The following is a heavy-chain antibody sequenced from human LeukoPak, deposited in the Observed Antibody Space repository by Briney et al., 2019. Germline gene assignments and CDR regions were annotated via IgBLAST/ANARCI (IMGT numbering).Heavy chain of an antibody. CDR3: ARDWPSGSMIVVVGAFDI. CDR1: GGTFSSYA. D-gene: IGHD3-22*01. CDR2: IIPILGIS. J-gene: IGHJ3*02. Sequence: ASVKVSCKASGGTFSSYAISWVRQAPGQGPEWMGRIIPILGISHYAQKFQGRVTITADKSTSTAYMELSSLRSEDTAVYYCARDWPSGSMIVVVGAFDIWGQGTMVTVSS. V-gene: IGHV1-69*04.